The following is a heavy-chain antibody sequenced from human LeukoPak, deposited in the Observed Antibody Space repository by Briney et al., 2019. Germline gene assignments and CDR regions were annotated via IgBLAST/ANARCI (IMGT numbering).Heavy chain of an antibody. CDR3: ARSDGYNMGSFDY. V-gene: IGHV1-69*13. D-gene: IGHD5-24*01. J-gene: IGHJ4*02. CDR2: IIPILGTA. CDR1: GYTFTSYA. Sequence: ASVKVSCKASGYTFTSYAMHWVRQAPGQRLEWMGGIIPILGTANYAQKFQGRVTITADESTSTAYMELSSLRSEDTAVYYCARSDGYNMGSFDYWGQGTLVTVSS.